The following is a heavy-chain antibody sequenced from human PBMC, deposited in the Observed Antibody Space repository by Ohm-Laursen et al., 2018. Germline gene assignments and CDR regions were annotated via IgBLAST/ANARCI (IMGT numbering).Heavy chain of an antibody. Sequence: SLRLSCAASGFTFSSYSMNWVRQAPGKGLEWVSYISSSSSTIYYADSVKGRFTISRDNAKNSLYLQMNSLRAEDTAVYYCARDHSSGWSPPFDYWGQGTLVTVSS. CDR2: ISSSSSTI. CDR1: GFTFSSYS. CDR3: ARDHSSGWSPPFDY. V-gene: IGHV3-48*01. D-gene: IGHD6-19*01. J-gene: IGHJ4*02.